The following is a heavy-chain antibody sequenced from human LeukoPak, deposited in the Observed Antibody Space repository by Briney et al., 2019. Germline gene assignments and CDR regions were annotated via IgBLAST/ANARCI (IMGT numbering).Heavy chain of an antibody. CDR3: ARMTTGNDY. J-gene: IGHJ4*02. D-gene: IGHD4-17*01. CDR1: GTSFSSYY. Sequence: SETLSLTCAVSGTSFSSYYWSWIRQSPEKGLEWIGEINHSGYTNNNPSLKSRVTMSVDTANNRFSLSLSSVTAADTAVYFCARMTTGNDYWGQGILVTVSS. CDR2: INHSGYT. V-gene: IGHV4-34*01.